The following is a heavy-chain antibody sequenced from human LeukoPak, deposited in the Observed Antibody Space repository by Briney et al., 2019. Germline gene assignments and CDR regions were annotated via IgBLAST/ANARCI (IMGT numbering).Heavy chain of an antibody. V-gene: IGHV3-74*01. CDR2: INSYGGTT. CDR1: GFTFSTYW. CDR3: ARGRGADYGGNSGYFDY. Sequence: SGGSLRLSCVASGFTFSTYWMHWVRQAPGKGLVWVSRINSYGGTTNYADSVKGRFTISRDNPKNTLYVQMNSLRAEDTAVYYCARGRGADYGGNSGYFDYWGQGTLVTVSS. J-gene: IGHJ4*02. D-gene: IGHD4-23*01.